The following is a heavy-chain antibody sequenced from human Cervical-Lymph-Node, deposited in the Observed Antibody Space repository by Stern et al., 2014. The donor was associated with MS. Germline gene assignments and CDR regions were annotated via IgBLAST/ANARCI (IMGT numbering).Heavy chain of an antibody. D-gene: IGHD1-26*01. J-gene: IGHJ5*02. CDR1: GGSISSYY. CDR3: ARDVSGSPPGFDP. Sequence: VQLLESGPGLVKPSETLSLTCTVSGGSISSYYWSWIRQPPGKGLEWIGYIYYSGSTNYNPSLKSRVTISVDTSKNQFSLKLSSVTAADTAVYYCARDVSGSPPGFDPWGQGNLVTVSS. V-gene: IGHV4-59*01. CDR2: IYYSGST.